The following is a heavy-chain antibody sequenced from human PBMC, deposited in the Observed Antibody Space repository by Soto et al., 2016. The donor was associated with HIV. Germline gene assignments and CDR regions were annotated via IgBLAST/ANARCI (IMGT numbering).Heavy chain of an antibody. CDR1: GYTFTSYY. CDR2: ISPSSGST. J-gene: IGHJ3*02. Sequence: VQLVQSGAEVKKPGASVKVSCKPSGYTFTSYYLHWVRQAPGQGLEWMGMISPSSGSTSFAQKFHDRVTMTRDTSTSTVYMELSSLRSEDTAVYYCARRGATTPGAFDIWGLGTMVTVSS. D-gene: IGHD5-12*01. V-gene: IGHV1-46*01. CDR3: ARRGATTPGAFDI.